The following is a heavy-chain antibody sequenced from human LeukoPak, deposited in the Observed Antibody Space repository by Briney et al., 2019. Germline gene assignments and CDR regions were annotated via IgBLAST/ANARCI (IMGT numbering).Heavy chain of an antibody. CDR1: GYTFTSYD. CDR3: ARGELLGGSGWYPNYYYYMDG. D-gene: IGHD6-19*01. J-gene: IGHJ6*03. CDR2: MNPNSGNT. Sequence: ASVTVSCKASGYTFTSYDINWVRQATGQGLEWMGWMNPNSGNTGYAQKFQGRVTMTSDTSISTAYMELSRLRSDDTAVYYCARGELLGGSGWYPNYYYYMDGGGKGTTGTIS. V-gene: IGHV1-8*01.